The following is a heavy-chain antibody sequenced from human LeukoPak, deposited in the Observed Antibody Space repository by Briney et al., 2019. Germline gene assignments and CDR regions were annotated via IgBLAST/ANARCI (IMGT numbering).Heavy chain of an antibody. CDR2: INHSGST. J-gene: IGHJ4*02. V-gene: IGHV4-34*01. Sequence: SETLSLTCAVYGGSFSGYYWSWIRQPPGKGLEWIGEINHSGSTNYNPSLKSRVTISVDTSKNQFSLKLTSVTAADTAVCYCARGRGYYFDNSGYCYWGQGTLVTVSS. CDR1: GGSFSGYY. D-gene: IGHD3-22*01. CDR3: ARGRGYYFDNSGYCY.